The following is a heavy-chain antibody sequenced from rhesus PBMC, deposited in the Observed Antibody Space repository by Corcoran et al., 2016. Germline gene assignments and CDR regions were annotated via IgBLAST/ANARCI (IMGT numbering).Heavy chain of an antibody. D-gene: IGHD4-29*01. CDR3: ARYTDYGSSSLLGY. Sequence: QVQLQESGPGLVKPSETLSLTCAVSGGSFSSYWWSWIRQPPGKGLEWIGQINGNSGSTNYNPTLKSRGTSSKDASKNQFSLKLSSVTAADTAVYYCARYTDYGSSSLLGYWGQGVLVTVSS. V-gene: IGHV4-80*01. CDR2: INGNSGST. CDR1: GGSFSSYW. J-gene: IGHJ4*01.